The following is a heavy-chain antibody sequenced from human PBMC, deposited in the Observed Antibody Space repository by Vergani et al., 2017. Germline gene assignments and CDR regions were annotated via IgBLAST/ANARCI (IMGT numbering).Heavy chain of an antibody. CDR3: AKGYYDSSGYLY. J-gene: IGHJ4*02. CDR1: GFTFSSYA. CDR2: ISGSGGST. D-gene: IGHD3-22*01. Sequence: EVQLLESGGGLVQPGGSLRLSCAASGFTFSSYAMSWVRQAPGKGLEWVSAISGSGGSTYYADSVKGRFTIARDNSKNTLYLQMNSLRAEDTAVYYCAKGYYDSSGYLYWGQGTLVTVAS. V-gene: IGHV3-23*01.